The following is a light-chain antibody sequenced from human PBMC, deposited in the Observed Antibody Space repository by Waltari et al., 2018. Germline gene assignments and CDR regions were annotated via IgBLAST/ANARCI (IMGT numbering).Light chain of an antibody. J-gene: IGKJ1*01. V-gene: IGKV4-1*01. CDR2: WAS. CDR1: QSLLSRSDSKNS. CDR3: QQYYSTPPT. Sequence: DIVMPQSPDSLAVSPGERATINCKPRQSLLSRSDSKNSLAWYQQKPGHSPKLLIHWASTRESGVPDRFSGSGSGTDFTLTISTLQGEDVAVYFCQQYYSTPPTFGQGTKVDIK.